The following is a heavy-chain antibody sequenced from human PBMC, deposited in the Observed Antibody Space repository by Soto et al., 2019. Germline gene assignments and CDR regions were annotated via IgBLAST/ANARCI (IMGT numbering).Heavy chain of an antibody. CDR3: ARGTNIVVVVAATSYYYGMDV. CDR1: GGTFSSYA. CDR2: IIPIFGTA. V-gene: IGHV1-69*13. Sequence: ASVKVSCKASGGTFSSYAISWVRQAPGQGLEWMGGIIPIFGTANYAQKFQGRVTITADESTSTAYMELSSLRSEDTAVYYCARGTNIVVVVAATSYYYGMDVWGQGTTVTVSS. D-gene: IGHD2-15*01. J-gene: IGHJ6*02.